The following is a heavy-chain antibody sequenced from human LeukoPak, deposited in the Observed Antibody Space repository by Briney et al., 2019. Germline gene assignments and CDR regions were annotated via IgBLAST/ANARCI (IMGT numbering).Heavy chain of an antibody. CDR1: GFTFSSHG. Sequence: GGSLRLSCVASGFTFSSHGMNWVRQAPGKGLERVSSITSTSTYIYYGDSVKGRFTTSRDNAKNSLFLQMHSLRAEDTAVYYCARVDNNGLYSEYFDHWGQGTLVTVSS. J-gene: IGHJ1*01. CDR3: ARVDNNGLYSEYFDH. CDR2: ITSTSTYI. D-gene: IGHD6-19*01. V-gene: IGHV3-21*01.